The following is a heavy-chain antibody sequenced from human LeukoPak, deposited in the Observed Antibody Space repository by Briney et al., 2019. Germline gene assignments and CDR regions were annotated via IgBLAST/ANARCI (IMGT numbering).Heavy chain of an antibody. CDR3: ARVVAVAAAYFDY. Sequence: GSLRLSCAASGFTFSNYWIDWVRQPPGKGLEWIGYIYYSGSTNYNPSLKSRVTISVDTSKNQFSLKLSSVTAADTAVYYCARVVAVAAAYFDYWGQGTLVTVSS. V-gene: IGHV4-59*01. D-gene: IGHD6-19*01. CDR1: GFTFSNYW. J-gene: IGHJ4*02. CDR2: IYYSGST.